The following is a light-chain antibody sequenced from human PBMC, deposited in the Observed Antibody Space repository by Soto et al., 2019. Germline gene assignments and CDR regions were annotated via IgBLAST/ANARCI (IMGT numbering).Light chain of an antibody. CDR1: QTPITF. CDR3: QQPPHT. Sequence: DIQMTQSPSSLSASVGDRVTITCRASQTPITFINWYQQKPGKAPRLLIYATSTLQSGVPSRFSGRDSVADFTLTINNLQPEDFATYYCQQPPHTFGPGTKVEIK. CDR2: ATS. J-gene: IGKJ2*01. V-gene: IGKV1-39*01.